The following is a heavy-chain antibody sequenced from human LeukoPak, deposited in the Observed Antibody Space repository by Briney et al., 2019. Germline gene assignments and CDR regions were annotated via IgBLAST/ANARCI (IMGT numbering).Heavy chain of an antibody. Sequence: GRSLRLSCAASGFTFSNYGILWVRQVPGKGLEWVTFISYDGSHKYYVDSVKGRFTISRDNSKKTLYLQMNSLRVEDTAVYYCARCQRPHGGFGDYWGRGTLVTVSS. CDR1: GFTFSNYG. J-gene: IGHJ4*02. CDR2: ISYDGSHK. V-gene: IGHV3-30*03. D-gene: IGHD4-23*01. CDR3: ARCQRPHGGFGDY.